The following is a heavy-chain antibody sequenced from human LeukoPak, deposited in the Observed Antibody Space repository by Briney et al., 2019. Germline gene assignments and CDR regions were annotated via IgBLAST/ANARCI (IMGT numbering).Heavy chain of an antibody. CDR3: ARGFYCSGGSCYYFDY. V-gene: IGHV1-2*02. CDR1: GYTFTGYY. J-gene: IGHJ4*02. Sequence: GASVKVSCKASGYTFTGYYMHWVRQAPGQGLAWMGWINPNSGGTNYAQKLQGRVTMTRDTSISTAYMELSRLRSDDTAVYYCARGFYCSGGSCYYFDYWGQGTLVTVSS. D-gene: IGHD2-15*01. CDR2: INPNSGGT.